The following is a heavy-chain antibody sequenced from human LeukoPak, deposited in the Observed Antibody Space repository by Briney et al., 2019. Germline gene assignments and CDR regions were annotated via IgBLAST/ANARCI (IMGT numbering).Heavy chain of an antibody. CDR1: GITFSNYS. CDR3: ARDIEVVIRGGFDY. V-gene: IGHV3-21*01. Sequence: KSGGSLRLSCAAPGITFSNYSMNWVRQAPGKGLEWVSSISSSSSYIYYADSVKGRFTISRDNAKNSLYLQMNSLRAEDTAVYYCARDIEVVIRGGFDYWGQGTLVTVSS. D-gene: IGHD3-22*01. CDR2: ISSSSSYI. J-gene: IGHJ4*02.